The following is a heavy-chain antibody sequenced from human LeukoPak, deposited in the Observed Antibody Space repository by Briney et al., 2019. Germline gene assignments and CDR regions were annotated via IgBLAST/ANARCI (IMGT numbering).Heavy chain of an antibody. J-gene: IGHJ4*02. Sequence: SETLSLTCTVSGGSISSYYWSWIRQPPGKGLQCIGYIYYSGSTNYNPSLKSRVTISVDTSKNQFSLKLSSVTAADTAVYYCARVRGSGSYSHFDYWGQGTLVTVSS. V-gene: IGHV4-59*01. CDR2: IYYSGST. CDR3: ARVRGSGSYSHFDY. D-gene: IGHD3-10*01. CDR1: GGSISSYY.